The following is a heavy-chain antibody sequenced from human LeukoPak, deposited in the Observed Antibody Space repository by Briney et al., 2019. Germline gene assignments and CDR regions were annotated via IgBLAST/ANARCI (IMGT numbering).Heavy chain of an antibody. Sequence: KSSETLSLTCTVSGGSISSHYWSWIRQPPGKGLEWIGYIYYSGSTNYNPSLKSRVAISVDKSKNQFSLKLSSVTAADTAVYYCARVGLAGVFDYWGQGTLVTVSS. J-gene: IGHJ4*02. CDR2: IYYSGST. D-gene: IGHD3-10*01. V-gene: IGHV4-59*11. CDR1: GGSISSHY. CDR3: ARVGLAGVFDY.